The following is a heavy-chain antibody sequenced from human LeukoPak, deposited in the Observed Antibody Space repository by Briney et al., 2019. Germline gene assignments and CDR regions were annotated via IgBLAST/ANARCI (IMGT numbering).Heavy chain of an antibody. CDR2: IYYSGST. CDR3: ARSGNTAHDY. V-gene: IGHV4-59*01. D-gene: IGHD1-26*01. Sequence: SETLSLTCTASGGSISSYDWSWIRQPPGKGLEWIGYIYYSGSTNYNPSLKSRVTISVDTSKNQFSLKLSFVTAADTAVYYCARSGNTAHDYWGQGTLVTVSS. CDR1: GGSISSYD. J-gene: IGHJ4*02.